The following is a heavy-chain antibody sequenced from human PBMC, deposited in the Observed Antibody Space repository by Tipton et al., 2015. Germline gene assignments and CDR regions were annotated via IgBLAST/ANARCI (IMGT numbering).Heavy chain of an antibody. CDR2: ISGSTGDM. CDR1: HFPFNTYG. D-gene: IGHD2-2*01. V-gene: IGHV3-21*01. CDR3: ARDYCSVTSCYDY. Sequence: SLRLSCEASHFPFNTYGMHWVRQAPGKGLEWVSSISGSTGDMYYADSVKGRFTVSRDTSKNTLYLQMDSLGADDTAVYYCARDYCSVTSCYDYWGQGTLVTVSS. J-gene: IGHJ4*02.